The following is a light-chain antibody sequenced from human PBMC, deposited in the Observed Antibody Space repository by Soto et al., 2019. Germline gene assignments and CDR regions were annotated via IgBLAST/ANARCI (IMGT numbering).Light chain of an antibody. CDR1: QSISTW. V-gene: IGKV1-5*03. J-gene: IGKJ1*01. CDR3: QQYNSYSPWR. Sequence: EIQMTQSPSTLSASVGDRVMITCRASQSISTWLAWYQQKPGKAPKLLIYKASSLESGVPSRFSGSGSGTEFTLTISSLQPDDFATYYCQQYNSYSPWRFGHRTKVDIK. CDR2: KAS.